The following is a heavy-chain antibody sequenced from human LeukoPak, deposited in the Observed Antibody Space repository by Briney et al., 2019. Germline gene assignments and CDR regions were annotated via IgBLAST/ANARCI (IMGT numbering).Heavy chain of an antibody. D-gene: IGHD3-9*01. J-gene: IGHJ4*02. CDR3: ARDSTGYFDY. CDR1: GFTFSSYW. CDR2: INTDGSST. V-gene: IGHV3-74*01. Sequence: GGSLRLSCAASGFTFSSYWMHWVRQAPGKALVWVSRINTDGSSTTYADSVKGRFTISRDNAKNTLYLQMNSLRAEDTAVYYCARDSTGYFDYWGQGTLVTVSS.